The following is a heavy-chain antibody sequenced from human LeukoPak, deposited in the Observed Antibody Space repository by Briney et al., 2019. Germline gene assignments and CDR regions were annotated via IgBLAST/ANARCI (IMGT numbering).Heavy chain of an antibody. CDR2: INHGGGT. Sequence: SETLSLTCAVYGGSFSGYYWSWIRQPPGKGLEWIGEINHGGGTNYNPSLKSRVTISVDTSKNQFSLKLSSVTAADTAVYYCARTQGWYYYYYYMDVWGKGTTVTVSS. CDR1: GGSFSGYY. J-gene: IGHJ6*03. V-gene: IGHV4-34*01. CDR3: ARTQGWYYYYYYMDV. D-gene: IGHD2-15*01.